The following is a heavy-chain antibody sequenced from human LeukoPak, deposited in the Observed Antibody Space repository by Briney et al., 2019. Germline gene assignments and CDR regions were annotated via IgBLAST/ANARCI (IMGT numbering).Heavy chain of an antibody. J-gene: IGHJ3*01. CDR2: MSNSGSTI. Sequence: GGSLRLSCAASGFSFSDYYMSWIRQAPGKGLEWVSYMSNSGSTIYYADSVKGRFTISRDNTKNSLYLQMNSLRAEDTAVYYCARAAHYYDSGGFLPEAFDVWGQGTMVTVSS. CDR3: ARAAHYYDSGGFLPEAFDV. V-gene: IGHV3-11*04. CDR1: GFSFSDYY. D-gene: IGHD3-22*01.